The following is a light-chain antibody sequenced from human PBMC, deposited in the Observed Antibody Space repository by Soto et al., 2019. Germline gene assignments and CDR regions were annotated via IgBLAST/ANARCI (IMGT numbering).Light chain of an antibody. J-gene: IGKJ1*01. CDR1: QSINRN. V-gene: IGKV1-39*01. CDR3: QQSHNTPRT. CDR2: DAS. Sequence: DIQLTQSPSTLSASVGDRVTIACRSSQSINRNLNWYQQKPGKAPQLLVLDASSLQSGVPSRFSGSGSGTDFTLTITSLHPDDVATYFCQQSHNTPRTFGQVTKVEI.